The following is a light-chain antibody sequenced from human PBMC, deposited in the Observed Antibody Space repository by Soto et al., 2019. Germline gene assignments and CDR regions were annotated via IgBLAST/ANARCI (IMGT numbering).Light chain of an antibody. CDR2: DAS. J-gene: IGKJ5*01. V-gene: IGKV3-11*01. CDR3: QQHSNWPRIT. Sequence: EIVLTQSPATLSLSPGERATLSCRASQSVSSYLAWYQQKPGQAPRLLIYDASNRATGIPARFSGSGSGTDFTLTTSSLDPEDFAVYYCQQHSNWPRITFGQGTRLEIK. CDR1: QSVSSY.